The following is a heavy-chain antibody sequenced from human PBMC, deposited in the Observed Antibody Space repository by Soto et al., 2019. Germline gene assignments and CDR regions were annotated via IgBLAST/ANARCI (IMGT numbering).Heavy chain of an antibody. J-gene: IGHJ4*02. D-gene: IGHD3-22*01. CDR1: GYTFTSYG. V-gene: IGHV1-18*01. CDR3: ARGGDYYDSSGYYYFDY. Sequence: QVQLVQSGAEVKKPGASVKVSCKASGYTFTSYGISWVRQAPGQGLEWMGWISAYNGNTNYAQKLQGRVTMTTDTSXSXGYMELRSLRSDDTAVYYCARGGDYYDSSGYYYFDYWGQGTLVTVSS. CDR2: ISAYNGNT.